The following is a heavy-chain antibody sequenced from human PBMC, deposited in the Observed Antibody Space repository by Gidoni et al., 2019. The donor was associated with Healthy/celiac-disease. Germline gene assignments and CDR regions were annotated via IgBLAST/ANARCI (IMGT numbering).Heavy chain of an antibody. D-gene: IGHD6-19*01. CDR2: IKSKTDGGTT. J-gene: IGHJ4*02. CDR3: TTDFEIAVAGNDY. CDR1: GFTFSNAW. Sequence: EVQLVESGGGLVKPGGSLRLSCAASGFTFSNAWMSWVRQAPGKGLEWVGRIKSKTDGGTTDYAAPVKGRFTISRDDSKNTLYLQMNSLKTEDTAVYYCTTDFEIAVAGNDYWGQGTLVTVSS. V-gene: IGHV3-15*01.